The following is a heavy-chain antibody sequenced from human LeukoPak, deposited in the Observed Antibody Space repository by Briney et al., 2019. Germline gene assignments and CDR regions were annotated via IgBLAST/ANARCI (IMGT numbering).Heavy chain of an antibody. V-gene: IGHV3-43*01. CDR1: GFNFAAYT. CDR2: ISCDSDNK. CDR3: AIAYESGSFYRAFDY. Sequence: GGSLRLSCAASGFNFAAYTMYWVRQPPGKGLEWVSLISCDSDNKYSAASVKGRFTISRDNSKNSLFLQMNSLTTEDTALYYCAIAYESGSFYRAFDYWGQGALVTVSS. J-gene: IGHJ4*02. D-gene: IGHD3-10*01.